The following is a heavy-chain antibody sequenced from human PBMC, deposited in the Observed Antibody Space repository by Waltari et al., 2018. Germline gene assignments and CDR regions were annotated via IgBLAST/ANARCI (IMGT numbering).Heavy chain of an antibody. CDR2: ISSSGSTI. CDR1: GFTFSSYE. J-gene: IGHJ4*02. V-gene: IGHV3-48*03. Sequence: EVQLVESGGGLVQPGGSLRLSCAASGFTFSSYEMNWVRQAPGKGLEWVSYISSSGSTIYYADSVKGRFTISRDNAKNSLYLQMNSLRAEDTAVYYCARVGYDFWSGHSYFDYWGQGTLVTVSS. CDR3: ARVGYDFWSGHSYFDY. D-gene: IGHD3-3*01.